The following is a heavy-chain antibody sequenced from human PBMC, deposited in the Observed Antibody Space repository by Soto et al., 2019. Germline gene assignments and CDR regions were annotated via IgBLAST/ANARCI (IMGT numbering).Heavy chain of an antibody. CDR3: AREAMNYVFWSGYNSPNSFDY. CDR1: GGTFSTYA. V-gene: IGHV1-69*01. CDR2: ITPFSDLA. D-gene: IGHD3-3*01. J-gene: IGHJ4*02. Sequence: QVQLVQSGAEVKKPGSSVKVSCKASGGTFSTYAVSWVRQAPGQGLEWMGGITPFSDLANYAQNFQGRVTITADEPTGTAYMALSSLRSEDTAVYYWAREAMNYVFWSGYNSPNSFDYWGQGTLVTVSS.